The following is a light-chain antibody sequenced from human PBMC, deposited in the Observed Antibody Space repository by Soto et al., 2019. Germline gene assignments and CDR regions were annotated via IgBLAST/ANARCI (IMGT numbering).Light chain of an antibody. V-gene: IGLV2-11*01. CDR3: CSYAGTYIPYV. CDR2: DVS. CDR1: GSDVGGYTF. J-gene: IGLJ1*01. Sequence: QSALTQPRSVSGSPGQSITISCAGTGSDVGGYTFVSWYQQHPGRAPKLIISDVSKRPSGVPDRFSGSRSGNTASLTISGLQAEDEADYYCCSYAGTYIPYVFGTGTKVTVL.